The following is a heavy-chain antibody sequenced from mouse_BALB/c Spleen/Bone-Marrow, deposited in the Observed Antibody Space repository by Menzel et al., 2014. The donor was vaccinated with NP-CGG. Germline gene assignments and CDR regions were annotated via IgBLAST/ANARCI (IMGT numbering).Heavy chain of an antibody. CDR3: ARGRAYGNYVWFAY. D-gene: IGHD2-1*01. Sequence: EVQLQQSGPELVKPGASVKISCKASGYTFTDYNMHWVKQSHGKSLDWIGYIYPYNGGTGYNQKFKSKATLTVDNSSSTAYMELRSPTSEDSAVYYCARGRAYGNYVWFAYWGQGTLVTVSA. J-gene: IGHJ3*01. V-gene: IGHV1S29*02. CDR2: IYPYNGGT. CDR1: GYTFTDYN.